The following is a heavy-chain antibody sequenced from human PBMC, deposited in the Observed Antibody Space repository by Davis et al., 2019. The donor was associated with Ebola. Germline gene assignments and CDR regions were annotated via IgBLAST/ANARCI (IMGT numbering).Heavy chain of an antibody. V-gene: IGHV3-74*01. CDR3: VRDQNV. J-gene: IGHJ6*02. Sequence: PGGSLRLSCAASGFSGFTFSYYWMHWVRQRPGKGLEWVSRINSDGLTVDYADSVQGRFTISRDNSKNTLYLPMNNLRADDSAVYYCVRDQNVWGQGTTVTVS. CDR1: GFSGFTFSYYW. CDR2: INSDGLTV.